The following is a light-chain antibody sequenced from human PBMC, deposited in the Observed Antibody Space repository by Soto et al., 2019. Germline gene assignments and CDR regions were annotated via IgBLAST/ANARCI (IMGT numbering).Light chain of an antibody. CDR2: DVS. J-gene: IGLJ2*01. CDR3: SSYTSSSTLGVV. CDR1: SSDVGGYNY. V-gene: IGLV2-14*01. Sequence: SALTQPASVSGSPGQSITISCTGTSSDVGGYNYVSWYQQHPGKAPKLMIYDVSNRPSGVSNRFSGSKSGNTASLTISGLQAEDEAHYYCSSYTSSSTLGVVFGGGTKLTVL.